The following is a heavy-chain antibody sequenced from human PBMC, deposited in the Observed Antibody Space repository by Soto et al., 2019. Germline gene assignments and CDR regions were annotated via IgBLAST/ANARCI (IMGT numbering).Heavy chain of an antibody. CDR2: ISGSGGST. Sequence: PGGSLRLSCAASGFTFSSYAMSWVRQAPGKGLEWVSAISGSGGSTYYADSVKGRFTISRDNSKNTLYLQMNSLRAEDTAVYYCAKDPEGCSGGSCYSGSWGQGTLVTVSS. CDR3: AKDPEGCSGGSCYSGS. V-gene: IGHV3-23*01. J-gene: IGHJ4*02. D-gene: IGHD2-15*01. CDR1: GFTFSSYA.